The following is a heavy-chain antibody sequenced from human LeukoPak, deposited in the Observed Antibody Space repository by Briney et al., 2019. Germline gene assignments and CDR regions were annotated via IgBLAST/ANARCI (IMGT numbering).Heavy chain of an antibody. J-gene: IGHJ4*02. CDR3: AKVRYGDYVFDY. D-gene: IGHD4-17*01. CDR2: ISGSGGST. CDR1: GFTFSSYA. V-gene: IGHV3-23*01. Sequence: GGSLRLSCAASGFTFSSYAMSWVRQAPGKWLEWISAISGSGGSTYYADSVKGRFTISRDNSKNTLYLQMNSLRAEDTAVYYCAKVRYGDYVFDYWGQGALVTVSS.